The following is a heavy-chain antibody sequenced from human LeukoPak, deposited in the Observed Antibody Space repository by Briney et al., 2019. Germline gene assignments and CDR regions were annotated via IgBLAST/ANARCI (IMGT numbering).Heavy chain of an antibody. CDR1: GGSISSYY. J-gene: IGHJ4*02. V-gene: IGHV4-59*05. D-gene: IGHD3-10*01. CDR3: AGYASGTMRDY. Sequence: PSETLSLTCTVSGGSISSYYWGWIRQPPGNGLEWFGIVDYRGRTSYNPSLKSRVTISGDTSQNQFSLKLTSVTAADTAVYYCAGYASGTMRDYWGQGTLVTVSS. CDR2: VDYRGRT.